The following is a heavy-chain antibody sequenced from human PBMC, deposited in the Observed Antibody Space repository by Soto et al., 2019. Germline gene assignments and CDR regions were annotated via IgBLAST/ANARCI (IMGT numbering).Heavy chain of an antibody. CDR1: EGTFNSYA. D-gene: IGHD6-13*01. V-gene: IGHV1-69*01. CDR3: ASGARRWYPYFFEY. Sequence: QAQVVQSGAEVRKPGSSVKLSCKASEGTFNSYAISWVRQAPGQGLEWMGGIIPYYNTLNYAQKFQDRVTITADDSTNTVYMELSSLRSDDTAVYFCASGARRWYPYFFEYCAHGTLVTVSS. CDR2: IIPYYNTL. J-gene: IGHJ4*01.